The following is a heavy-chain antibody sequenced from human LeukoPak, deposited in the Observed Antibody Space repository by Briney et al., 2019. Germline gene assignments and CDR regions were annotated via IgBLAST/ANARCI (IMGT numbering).Heavy chain of an antibody. Sequence: ASVKVSCKASGYTFTSYGISWVRQAPGQGLEWMGWISAYNGNTNYAQKLQGRVTMTTDTSTSTAYMELRSLRSDDTAVYYCARDLIRRGYSYGGVYYYGMDVWGQRTTVTVSS. CDR3: ARDLIRRGYSYGGVYYYGMDV. J-gene: IGHJ6*02. D-gene: IGHD5-18*01. V-gene: IGHV1-18*01. CDR1: GYTFTSYG. CDR2: ISAYNGNT.